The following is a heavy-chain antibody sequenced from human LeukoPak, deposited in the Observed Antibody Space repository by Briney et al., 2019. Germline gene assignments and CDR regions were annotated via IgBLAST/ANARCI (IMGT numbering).Heavy chain of an antibody. V-gene: IGHV1-2*02. CDR3: ARGAPSRPGYYFDY. Sequence: GASVKVSCKASGYTFTGYYMHWVRQAPGQGLEWMGWINPNSGGTNYAQKFQGRVTMTRDTSINTAYMELSRLRSDDTAVYYCARGAPSRPGYYFDYWGQGTLVTVSS. CDR1: GYTFTGYY. D-gene: IGHD1-1*01. CDR2: INPNSGGT. J-gene: IGHJ4*02.